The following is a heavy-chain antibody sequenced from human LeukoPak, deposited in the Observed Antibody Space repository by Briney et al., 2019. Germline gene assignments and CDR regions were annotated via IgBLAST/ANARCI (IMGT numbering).Heavy chain of an antibody. D-gene: IGHD4-11*01. V-gene: IGHV3-74*01. CDR3: ARSVYSYYANWFDP. CDR2: INSDGSST. J-gene: IGHJ5*02. CDR1: GFAFSSYW. Sequence: GGSHRLSCAASGFAFSSYWMHWVRQAPGKGLVWVSRINSDGSSTTYADSVQGRFTISRDNAKNTLYLQMNSLRADDTAVYYCARSVYSYYANWFDPWGQGNLVTVSS.